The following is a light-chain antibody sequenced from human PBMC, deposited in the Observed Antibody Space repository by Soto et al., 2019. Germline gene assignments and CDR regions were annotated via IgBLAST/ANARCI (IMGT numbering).Light chain of an antibody. CDR3: AVWDDSLNGRV. J-gene: IGLJ3*02. V-gene: IGLV1-44*01. Sequence: QSVLTQPPSVSGTPGQRVTISCSGSSSNIGRYAVNWYQQLPGTAPKLLMYNNYQRPSGVPDRFSGSKSGTSASLAISGLQSDDEADYYCAVWDDSLNGRVFGGGTQLTVL. CDR2: NNY. CDR1: SSNIGRYA.